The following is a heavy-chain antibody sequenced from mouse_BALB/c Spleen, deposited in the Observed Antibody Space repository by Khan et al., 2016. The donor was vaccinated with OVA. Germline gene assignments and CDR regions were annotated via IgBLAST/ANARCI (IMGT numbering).Heavy chain of an antibody. J-gene: IGHJ3*01. Sequence: EVELVESGGDLVKPGGSLKLSCAASGFTFSSYSMSWVRQTPDKRLEWVASISSGGDYTYYPNSVKGRFTISRDNAKHTLYLQMSDLKAYDTARDYCAVHLSGSMAYWGQGTLVTVSA. CDR2: ISSGGDYT. V-gene: IGHV5-6*01. CDR1: GFTFSSYS. CDR3: AVHLSGSMAY. D-gene: IGHD4-1*01.